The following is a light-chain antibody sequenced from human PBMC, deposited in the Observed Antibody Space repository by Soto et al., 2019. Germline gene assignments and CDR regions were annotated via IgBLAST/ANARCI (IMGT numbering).Light chain of an antibody. CDR3: GTWDSSLNAEV. CDR2: EDH. V-gene: IGLV1-51*02. CDR1: SSNIGKNY. Sequence: QSVLTQSPSVSAAPGQKVTISCSGGSSNIGKNYVSWYQHLPGTAPKLLIFEDHKRPSGIPDRFSGSKSATSATLGITGLQTGDEADYYCGTWDSSLNAEVFGGGTKLTVL. J-gene: IGLJ2*01.